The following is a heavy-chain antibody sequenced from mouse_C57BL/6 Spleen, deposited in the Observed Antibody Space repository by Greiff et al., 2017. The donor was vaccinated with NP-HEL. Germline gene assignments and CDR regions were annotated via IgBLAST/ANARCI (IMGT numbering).Heavy chain of an antibody. CDR2: IRNKANGYTT. J-gene: IGHJ3*01. CDR3: ASLYGNYPAWFAY. V-gene: IGHV7-3*01. Sequence: EVQGVESGGGLVQPGGSLSLSCAASGFTFTDYYMSWVRQPPGKALEWLGFIRNKANGYTTEYSASVKGRFTISRDNSQSILYLQMNALRAEDSATYYCASLYGNYPAWFAYWGQGTLVTVSA. D-gene: IGHD2-1*01. CDR1: GFTFTDYY.